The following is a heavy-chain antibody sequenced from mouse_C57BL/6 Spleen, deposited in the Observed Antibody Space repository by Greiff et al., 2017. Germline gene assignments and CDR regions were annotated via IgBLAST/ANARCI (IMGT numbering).Heavy chain of an antibody. CDR1: GYTFTSYW. J-gene: IGHJ2*01. CDR3: ARSHYYGSRYFDY. D-gene: IGHD1-1*01. CDR2: IYPSDSET. V-gene: IGHV1-61*01. Sequence: QVQLQQPGAELVRPGSSVKLSCKASGYTFTSYWMDWVKQRPGQGLEWIGNIYPSDSETHYNQQFKDKATLTVDKSSSTAYLQLSSLTSENSAVXYFARSHYYGSRYFDYWGQGTTLTVSS.